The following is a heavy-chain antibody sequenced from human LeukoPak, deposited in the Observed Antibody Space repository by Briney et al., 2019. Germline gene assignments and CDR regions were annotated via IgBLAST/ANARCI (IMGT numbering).Heavy chain of an antibody. CDR3: ARGDYGNLDY. CDR2: IWHDGSEK. CDR1: GFVFSTHG. Sequence: GGSLRLSCTASGFVFSTHGMHWVRQAPGKGLEWVGVIWHDGSEKYYADSVKGRFTISRDNSQNILYLQLNSLRDDDTGIYYCARGDYGNLDYWGQGILVTVSS. J-gene: IGHJ4*02. V-gene: IGHV3-33*01. D-gene: IGHD3-16*01.